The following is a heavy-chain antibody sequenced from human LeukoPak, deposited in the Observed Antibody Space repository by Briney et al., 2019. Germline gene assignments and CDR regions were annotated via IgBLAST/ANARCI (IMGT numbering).Heavy chain of an antibody. V-gene: IGHV4-59*01. CDR3: ARDRASAGGFDY. Sequence: SETLSLTCCVSGGSISPYYWSWIRQPPGKGLEWIGYIYYSGTTNYNPSLQSRVTISVATSKNQFSLKLSSVTAADTALYYCARDRASAGGFDYWGQGTLVTVSS. J-gene: IGHJ4*02. CDR2: IYYSGTT. CDR1: GGSISPYY. D-gene: IGHD2-15*01.